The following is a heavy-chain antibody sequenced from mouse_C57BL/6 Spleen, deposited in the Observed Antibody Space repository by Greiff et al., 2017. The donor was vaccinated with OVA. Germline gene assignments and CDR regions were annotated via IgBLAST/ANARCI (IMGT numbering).Heavy chain of an antibody. CDR3: TTPYSNYPYWYFDV. V-gene: IGHV14-4*01. J-gene: IGHJ1*03. CDR1: GFNIKDDY. D-gene: IGHD2-5*01. CDR2: IDPENGDT. Sequence: EVKLVESGAELVRPGASVKLSCTASGFNIKDDYMHWVKQRPEQGLEWIGWIDPENGDTEYASKFQGKATITADTSSNTAYLQLSSLTSEDTAVYYCTTPYSNYPYWYFDVWGTGTTVTVSS.